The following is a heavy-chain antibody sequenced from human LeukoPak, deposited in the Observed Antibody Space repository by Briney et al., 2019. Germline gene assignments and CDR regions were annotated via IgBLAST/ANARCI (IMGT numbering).Heavy chain of an antibody. CDR3: AREEWFGGNNWFDP. CDR1: GFTLSSYW. Sequence: GGSLRLSCAASGFTLSSYWMHWVRQAPGKGLVWVSRINSDGSSTSYADSVKGRFTISRDNAKNTLYLQMNSLRAEDTAVYYCAREEWFGGNNWFDPWGQGTLVTVSS. V-gene: IGHV3-74*01. J-gene: IGHJ5*02. CDR2: INSDGSST. D-gene: IGHD3-10*01.